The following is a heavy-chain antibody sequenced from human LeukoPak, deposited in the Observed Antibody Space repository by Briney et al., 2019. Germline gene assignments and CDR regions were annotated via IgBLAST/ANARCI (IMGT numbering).Heavy chain of an antibody. D-gene: IGHD6-13*01. CDR1: GGSISSSSYY. CDR2: IYYSGST. V-gene: IGHV4-39*07. CDR3: ARTSGGIAAAGTLFFDY. J-gene: IGHJ4*02. Sequence: SETLSLTCTVSGGSISSSSYYWGWIRQPPGKGLEWIGSIYYSGSTYYNPSLKSRVTISVDTSKNQFSLKLSSVTAADTAVYYCARTSGGIAAAGTLFFDYWGQGTLVTVSS.